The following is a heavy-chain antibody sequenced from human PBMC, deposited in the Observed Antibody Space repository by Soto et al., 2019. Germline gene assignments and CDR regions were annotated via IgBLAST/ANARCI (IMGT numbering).Heavy chain of an antibody. J-gene: IGHJ4*02. CDR3: ARGGQDFWSGPFDY. D-gene: IGHD3-3*01. CDR1: WGEIVYHL. Sequence: SLMLCITCRVLWGEIVYHLGNRIRKPAGKGLEWIGRIDNSGSTNYNPSLKSRITMSADTSRNQFSLKLNSVTAADTAVYYCARGGQDFWSGPFDYWGQGALVTVSS. V-gene: IGHV4-4*07. CDR2: IDNSGST.